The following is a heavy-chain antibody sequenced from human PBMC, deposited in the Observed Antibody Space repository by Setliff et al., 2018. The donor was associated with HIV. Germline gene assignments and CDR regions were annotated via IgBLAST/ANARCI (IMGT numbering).Heavy chain of an antibody. CDR3: ARDHWVAGLDY. J-gene: IGHJ4*02. D-gene: IGHD6-19*01. CDR2: ISYDGNNK. CDR1: GFTFSSYA. V-gene: IGHV3-30-3*01. Sequence: GGSLRLSCAASGFTFSSYAMYWVRQAPGKGLEWVAVISYDGNNKYYADSVKGRFTISRDTAKNSLYLQMNSLRVEDTAVYYCARDHWVAGLDYWGQGTLVTVSS.